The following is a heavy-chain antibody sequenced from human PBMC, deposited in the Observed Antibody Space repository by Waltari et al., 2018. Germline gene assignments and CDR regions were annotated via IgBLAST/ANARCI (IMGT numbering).Heavy chain of an antibody. D-gene: IGHD3-3*02. CDR1: GGSISSSGSY. Sequence: QLQLQESGPGLVKPSETLSLTCTVSGGSISSSGSYWGWIRQPPGKGLEWIGSIYYSGITYYNKSLMSRVTISVETSKNQFSLKLTSVIAAETAVFYCARFSKSANWIDPWGQGTLVTVSS. CDR3: ARFSKSANWIDP. V-gene: IGHV4-39*01. J-gene: IGHJ5*02. CDR2: IYYSGIT.